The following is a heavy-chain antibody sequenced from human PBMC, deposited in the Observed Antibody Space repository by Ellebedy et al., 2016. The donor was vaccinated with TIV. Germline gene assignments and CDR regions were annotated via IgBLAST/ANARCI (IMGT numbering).Heavy chain of an antibody. Sequence: GESLKISXAASGFTFSSYGMHWVRQAPGKGLEWVAVISYDGSNKYYADSVKGRFTISRDNSKNTLYLQMNSLRAEDTAVYYCTRRFDSWGQGTLVAVSS. CDR1: GFTFSSYG. CDR3: TRRFDS. J-gene: IGHJ4*02. V-gene: IGHV3-30*03. CDR2: ISYDGSNK.